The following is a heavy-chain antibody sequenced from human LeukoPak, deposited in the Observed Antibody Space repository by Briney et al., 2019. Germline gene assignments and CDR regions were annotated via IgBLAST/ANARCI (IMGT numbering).Heavy chain of an antibody. CDR1: GFTFSSYA. D-gene: IGHD6-6*01. Sequence: GGSLRLSCAASGFTFSSYAMNWVRQSPGKGLEWVSYISSTSSFIYYTDSVKGRFTISRDNAKNSLYLQMNSLRAEDTAVYYCARSQYSSSSFYYYYYMDVWGKGTTVTVSS. J-gene: IGHJ6*03. V-gene: IGHV3-21*05. CDR2: ISSTSSFI. CDR3: ARSQYSSSSFYYYYYMDV.